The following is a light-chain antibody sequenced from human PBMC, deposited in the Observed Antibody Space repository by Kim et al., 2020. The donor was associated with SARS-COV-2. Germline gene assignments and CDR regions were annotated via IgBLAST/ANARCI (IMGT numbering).Light chain of an antibody. J-gene: IGKJ2*01. CDR1: QSVSSSY. CDR3: QDYGGSLFT. V-gene: IGKV3-20*01. Sequence: LSPGEKGTLSCRASQSVSSSYLAWYQQKPGQAPRLLIYGVSSRATGIPDRFSGSGSGTDFTLTISRLEPEDFAVYYCQDYGGSLFTFGQGTKLEI. CDR2: GVS.